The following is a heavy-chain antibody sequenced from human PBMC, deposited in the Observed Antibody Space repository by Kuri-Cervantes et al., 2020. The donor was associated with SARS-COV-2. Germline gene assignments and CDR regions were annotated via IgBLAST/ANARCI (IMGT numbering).Heavy chain of an antibody. V-gene: IGHV3-23*01. CDR2: ISGSGGT. CDR3: VKYCGAASCYSGFDH. D-gene: IGHD2-15*01. Sequence: GESLKISCAASGFTFSSYVMSWVRQAPGKGLEWVSSISGSGGTYYTDFVKGRFTISRDNSRNTLYLQMNSLRAEDTAVYYCVKYCGAASCYSGFDHWGQGTLVTVSS. J-gene: IGHJ4*02. CDR1: GFTFSSYV.